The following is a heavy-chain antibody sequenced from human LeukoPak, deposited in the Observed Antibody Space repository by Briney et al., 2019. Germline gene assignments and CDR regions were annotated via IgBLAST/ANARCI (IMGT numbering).Heavy chain of an antibody. J-gene: IGHJ4*02. Sequence: GGSLKISCKGSGYIFSSYCIIWGRQLPGKGLEWMGFIYRGGSDTRYSASVQGQVTISADKSISTAYLQWSSLKASDTAMYYCARKGTDSSGYYFYWGQGTLVTVSS. CDR3: ARKGTDSSGYYFY. D-gene: IGHD3-22*01. CDR1: GYIFSSYC. CDR2: IYRGGSDT. V-gene: IGHV5-51*03.